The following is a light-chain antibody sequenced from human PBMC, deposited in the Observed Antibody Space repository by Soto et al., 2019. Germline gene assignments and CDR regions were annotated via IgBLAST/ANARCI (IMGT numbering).Light chain of an antibody. CDR1: SSDFVNYNY. Sequence: QSVLTQPASVSGSPGQSITISCTGTSSDFVNYNYVFWFQQHPGKATKLMIYDVSNRPSWVSNHFSGSKSGDTASLTISGLQAEDEADYYCASYIMSITYVFGTGT. CDR3: ASYIMSITYV. V-gene: IGLV2-14*03. CDR2: DVS. J-gene: IGLJ1*01.